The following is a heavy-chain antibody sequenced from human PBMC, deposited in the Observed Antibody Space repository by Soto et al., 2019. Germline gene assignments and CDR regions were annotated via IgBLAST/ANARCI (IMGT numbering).Heavy chain of an antibody. V-gene: IGHV3-30*18. Sequence: GGSLRLSCAASGFTFSSYGMHWVRQAPGKGLEWVAVISYDGSNKYYADSVKGRFTNSKDNSKNTLYLQMNSLRAEDTAVYYCAKGEAEKATVTAEFEFDYWGQGTLVTVSS. J-gene: IGHJ4*02. CDR1: GFTFSSYG. CDR3: AKGEAEKATVTAEFEFDY. D-gene: IGHD4-17*01. CDR2: ISYDGSNK.